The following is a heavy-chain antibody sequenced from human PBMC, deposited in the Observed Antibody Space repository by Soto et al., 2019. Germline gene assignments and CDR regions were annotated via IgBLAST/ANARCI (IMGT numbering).Heavy chain of an antibody. Sequence: EVQLVESGGGLVQPGGSLRLSCAASGFTVSSNYMTWVRQAPGKGLEWVSTIYSDGTTYYADSVKGRFTISRDNSKNTLYLQMNSLRAEDTAVYYCARGSSNYIFWGQGTLVTVSS. CDR2: IYSDGTT. D-gene: IGHD4-4*01. J-gene: IGHJ4*02. CDR3: ARGSSNYIF. CDR1: GFTVSSNY. V-gene: IGHV3-53*01.